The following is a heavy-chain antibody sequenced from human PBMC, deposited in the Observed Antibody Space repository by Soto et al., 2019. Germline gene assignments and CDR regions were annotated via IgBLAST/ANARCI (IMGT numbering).Heavy chain of an antibody. D-gene: IGHD3-16*01. CDR3: ATGGENYAIQLLGIQRAGMDV. CDR1: GFTFTHAW. V-gene: IGHV3-15*01. CDR2: SQSKADGGTS. Sequence: VGSLRLSCAGSGFTFTHAWIHWVRQAPGKGLEWVARSQSKADGGTSEYAAPVKGRFTLSRDDSKDTLYLQINTLKAEDSAVYYCATGGENYAIQLLGIQRAGMDVWGQGSTATVSS. J-gene: IGHJ6*02.